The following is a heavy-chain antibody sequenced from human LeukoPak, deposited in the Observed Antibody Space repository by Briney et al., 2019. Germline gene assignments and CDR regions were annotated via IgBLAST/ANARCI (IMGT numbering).Heavy chain of an antibody. Sequence: ASVNVSCKATGYTFTSYGISWVRQAPGQGLEWMGWINPNSGGTDYAQKFQGRVTMTRDTSISTAYMEVSRLRSDDTAVYYCARDYYDSSGYSRFDPWGQGTLVTVSS. V-gene: IGHV1-2*02. CDR1: GYTFTSYG. J-gene: IGHJ5*02. D-gene: IGHD3-22*01. CDR2: INPNSGGT. CDR3: ARDYYDSSGYSRFDP.